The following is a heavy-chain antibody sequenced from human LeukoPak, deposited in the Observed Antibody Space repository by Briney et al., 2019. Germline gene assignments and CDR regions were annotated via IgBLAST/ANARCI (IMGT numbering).Heavy chain of an antibody. CDR1: GFTFSSFA. J-gene: IGHJ4*02. D-gene: IGHD7-27*01. Sequence: GGSLRLSCAASGFTFSSFALSWVRQAPGKGLEWVSAISGSGDNTFYADSVRGRFTISRDNSKNMLYLQMNSLRGEDTAIYYCAKDFRGSGSFFDYLGQGTLVTVSS. V-gene: IGHV3-23*01. CDR3: AKDFRGSGSFFDY. CDR2: ISGSGDNT.